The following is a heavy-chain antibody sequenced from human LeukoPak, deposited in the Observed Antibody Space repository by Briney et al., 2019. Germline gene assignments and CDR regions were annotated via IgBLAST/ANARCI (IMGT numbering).Heavy chain of an antibody. CDR1: GGTFSSYA. Sequence: ASVKVSCKASGGTFSSYAISWVRQAPGQGLEWMGGIIPIFGTANYAQKFQGRVTITADESTSTAYMELSSLRSEDTAVYYCATDSVTYLAAARGAFDIWGQGTMVTVSS. CDR2: IIPIFGTA. V-gene: IGHV1-69*13. D-gene: IGHD6-13*01. CDR3: ATDSVTYLAAARGAFDI. J-gene: IGHJ3*02.